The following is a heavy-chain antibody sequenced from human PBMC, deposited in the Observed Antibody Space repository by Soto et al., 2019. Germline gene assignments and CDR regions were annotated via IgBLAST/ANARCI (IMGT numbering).Heavy chain of an antibody. D-gene: IGHD6-13*01. V-gene: IGHV3-30*18. CDR3: AKTLTATGTASTDY. CDR2: ISYDGSKK. CDR1: GFTFSSYG. Sequence: QVQLVESGGGVVQPGRSLRLSCAASGFTFSSYGMHWVRQAPGKGLEWVAIISYDGSKKYYADSVKGRFTISRDNSKNTLYLQMSSLSAEDTAVYYCAKTLTATGTASTDYWGQGTLVTVSS. J-gene: IGHJ4*02.